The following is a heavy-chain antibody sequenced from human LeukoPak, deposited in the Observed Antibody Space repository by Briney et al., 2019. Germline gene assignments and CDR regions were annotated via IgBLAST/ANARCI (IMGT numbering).Heavy chain of an antibody. J-gene: IGHJ4*02. V-gene: IGHV3-21*04. D-gene: IGHD3-22*01. Sequence: PGGSLRLSCVASGFTFSSYSMNWVRQAPGKGLEWVSSISSSSSYIYYADSVKGRFTISRDNSKNTLYLQMNSLRAEDTAVYYCARASPYYYDSSGYEFDYWGQGTLVTVSS. CDR1: GFTFSSYS. CDR3: ARASPYYYDSSGYEFDY. CDR2: ISSSSSYI.